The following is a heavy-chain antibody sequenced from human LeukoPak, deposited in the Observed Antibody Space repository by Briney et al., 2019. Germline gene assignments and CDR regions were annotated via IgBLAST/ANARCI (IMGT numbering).Heavy chain of an antibody. CDR2: ISAYNGNT. Sequence: ASVKVSCKASGYTFTSYGISWVRQAPGQGLEWMGWISAYNGNTNYAQKLQGRVTMTADTSTSTAYMELRSLRSDDTAVYYCAGVRVAYYYYMDVWGKGTTVTVSS. J-gene: IGHJ6*03. D-gene: IGHD3-22*01. CDR1: GYTFTSYG. V-gene: IGHV1-18*01. CDR3: AGVRVAYYYYMDV.